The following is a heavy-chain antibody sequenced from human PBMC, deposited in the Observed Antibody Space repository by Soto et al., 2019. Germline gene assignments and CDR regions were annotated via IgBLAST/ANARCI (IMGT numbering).Heavy chain of an antibody. Sequence: EVQLVESGGGLVQPGRSLRLSCAASGFTFDDYAMHWVRQAPGKGLEWVSGISWNSGSIGYADSVKGRFTISRGNAKNSLYLQMSSLRAEDTALYYCAKSPASVTAIPRWFDPWGQGTLVTVSS. CDR1: GFTFDDYA. CDR2: ISWNSGSI. D-gene: IGHD2-21*02. CDR3: AKSPASVTAIPRWFDP. J-gene: IGHJ5*02. V-gene: IGHV3-9*01.